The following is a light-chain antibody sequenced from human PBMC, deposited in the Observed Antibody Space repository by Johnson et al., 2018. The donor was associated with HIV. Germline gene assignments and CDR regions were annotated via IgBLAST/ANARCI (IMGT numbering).Light chain of an antibody. CDR2: DNN. Sequence: QSVLTQSPSVSAAPGQKVTISCSGSSSNIGNNDVSWYQQLPGTAPKLLIYDNNKRPSGIPDRFSGSKSGTSATLGISGLQTGDEADYYCGTWDSSLSAGRNVFGTGTKVTVL. V-gene: IGLV1-51*01. J-gene: IGLJ1*01. CDR1: SSNIGNND. CDR3: GTWDSSLSAGRNV.